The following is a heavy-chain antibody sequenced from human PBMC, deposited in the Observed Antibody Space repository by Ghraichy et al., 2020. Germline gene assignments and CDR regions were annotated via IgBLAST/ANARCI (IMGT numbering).Heavy chain of an antibody. CDR2: ISWDGDQ. V-gene: IGHV2-5*02. Sequence: SGPTLVKPTQTLTLTCTFSGFSLTTSGLAVGWIRQPPGKALEWLALISWDGDQRYTPSLKSRLTITKDTSKNQVVLTMTNMDPVDTATYYCAHSPNMYFYDASGSYDAIIGGKYFDSWGQGTLVTVSS. D-gene: IGHD3-22*01. CDR1: GFSLTTSGLA. J-gene: IGHJ4*02. CDR3: AHSPNMYFYDASGSYDAIIGGKYFDS.